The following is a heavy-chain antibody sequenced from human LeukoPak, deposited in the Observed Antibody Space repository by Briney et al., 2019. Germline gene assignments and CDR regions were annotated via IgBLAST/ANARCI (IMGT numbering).Heavy chain of an antibody. D-gene: IGHD6-13*01. Sequence: VSVKVSCKASGYTFTSYGISWVRQAPGQGLEWMGWISAYNGNTNYAQKLQGRVTMTTDTSTSTAYMELRSLRSDDTAVYYCAYSHSSSWYYDWFDPWGQGTLVTVSS. J-gene: IGHJ5*02. CDR2: ISAYNGNT. CDR3: AYSHSSSWYYDWFDP. CDR1: GYTFTSYG. V-gene: IGHV1-18*01.